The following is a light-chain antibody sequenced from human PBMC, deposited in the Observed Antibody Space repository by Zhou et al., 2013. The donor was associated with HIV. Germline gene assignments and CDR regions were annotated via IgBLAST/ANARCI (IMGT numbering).Light chain of an antibody. CDR2: AAS. CDR3: QQSYSNPIT. J-gene: IGKJ5*01. Sequence: DIQLTQSPSSLSASVGDRVTISCRASESITSHLNWFQQKPGKPPNLLIYAASNLQTGVPSRFSGSGSGTDFTLTISSLQPEDFAAYYCQQSYSNPITFGQGTRLDIK. V-gene: IGKV1-39*01. CDR1: ESITSH.